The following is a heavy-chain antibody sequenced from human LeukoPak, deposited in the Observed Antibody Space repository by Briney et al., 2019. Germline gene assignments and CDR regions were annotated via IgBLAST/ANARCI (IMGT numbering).Heavy chain of an antibody. J-gene: IGHJ4*02. CDR2: IKQDGSEE. CDR1: GFTFSSYW. Sequence: GGSLRLSCAASGFTFSSYWMSWVRQAPGKGLEWVANIKQDGSEEYYVDSVKGRFTISRDNAKNSLYLQMNSLRAEDTAVYYCARDLKGRTTVTTRRSYYFDYWGQGTLVTVSS. CDR3: ARDLKGRTTVTTRRSYYFDY. D-gene: IGHD4-17*01. V-gene: IGHV3-7*01.